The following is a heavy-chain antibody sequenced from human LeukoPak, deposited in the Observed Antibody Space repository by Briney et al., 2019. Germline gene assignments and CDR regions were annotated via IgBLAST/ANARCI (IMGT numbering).Heavy chain of an antibody. Sequence: GGSLRLSCAASGFTFSSYSMNWVRQAPGKGLEWVSSISSSSSYIYYADSVKGRFTISRDNAKNSLYLQMNSLRAEDTAVYYCARAALRYFDWKDPGMDVWGQGTTVTVSS. V-gene: IGHV3-21*01. J-gene: IGHJ6*02. CDR3: ARAALRYFDWKDPGMDV. CDR2: ISSSSSYI. D-gene: IGHD3-9*01. CDR1: GFTFSSYS.